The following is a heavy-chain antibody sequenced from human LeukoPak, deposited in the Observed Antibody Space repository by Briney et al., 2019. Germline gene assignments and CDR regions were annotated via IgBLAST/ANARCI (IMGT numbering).Heavy chain of an antibody. CDR3: AKDRRAGSYDY. CDR2: IYTSGNT. CDR1: DGSINTYY. J-gene: IGHJ4*02. V-gene: IGHV4-4*07. D-gene: IGHD3-10*01. Sequence: SETLSLTCAVSDGSINTYYWSWIRQPAGKGLEWIGRIYTSGNTYYNPSLKSRVTMSIDTSKTQFSLKLSSVTAADTAVYYCAKDRRAGSYDYWGQGTLVTVSS.